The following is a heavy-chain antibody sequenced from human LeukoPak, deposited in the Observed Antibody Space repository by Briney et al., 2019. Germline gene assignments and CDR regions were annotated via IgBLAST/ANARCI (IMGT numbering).Heavy chain of an antibody. CDR2: INPDNGKT. CDR1: GYNYNAYY. D-gene: IGHD6-25*01. CDR3: ARIEAAVSVVDACDV. V-gene: IGHV1-2*02. Sequence: ASMRVSCEASGYNYNAYYTHWVRQAPGQGLTWMGWINPDNGKTKYAPRFQGRVTMTWYTSINTAYVDLSGLRSDDTAVYYCARIEAAVSVVDACDVWGKGIVVTVSS. J-gene: IGHJ3*01.